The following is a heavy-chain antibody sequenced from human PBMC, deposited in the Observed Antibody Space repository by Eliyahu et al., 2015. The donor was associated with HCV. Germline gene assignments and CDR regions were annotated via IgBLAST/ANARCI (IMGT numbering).Heavy chain of an antibody. V-gene: IGHV3-66*02. J-gene: IGHJ4*02. CDR2: IDSGDNT. CDR3: ARGLRTFDY. Sequence: EVQLVESGGGLVQPGGSLRVSCAASGFTVSSNSMNWVRQTPGKGLEWVSIIDSGDNTYYADSVKGRFTISRDTSKNTLYLQLNSLRPEDSAVYYCARGLRTFDYWGQGTLVTVSS. CDR1: GFTVSSNS.